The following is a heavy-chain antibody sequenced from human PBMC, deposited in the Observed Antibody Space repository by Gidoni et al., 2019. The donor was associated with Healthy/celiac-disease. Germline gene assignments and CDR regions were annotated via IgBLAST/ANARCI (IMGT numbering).Heavy chain of an antibody. V-gene: IGHV3-21*01. J-gene: IGHJ4*02. Sequence: EWVSSISSSSSYIYYADSVKGRFTISRDNAKNSLYLQMNSLRAEDTAVYYCARGPPTFHMIVPSFGYWGQGTLVTVSS. D-gene: IGHD3-22*01. CDR3: ARGPPTFHMIVPSFGY. CDR2: ISSSSSYI.